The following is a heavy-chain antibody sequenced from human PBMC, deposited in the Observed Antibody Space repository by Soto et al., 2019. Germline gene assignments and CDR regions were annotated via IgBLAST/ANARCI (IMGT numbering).Heavy chain of an antibody. D-gene: IGHD3-10*01. CDR3: ARARYGSGSYYFIY. V-gene: IGHV1-2*04. J-gene: IGHJ4*02. Sequence: ASVKVSCKASGYTFTVYYMHWVRQAPGQGLEWMGWINPNSGGTNYAQKFQGWVTMTRDTSISTAYMELSRLRSDDTAVYYCARARYGSGSYYFIYWGQGTLVTVSS. CDR2: INPNSGGT. CDR1: GYTFTVYY.